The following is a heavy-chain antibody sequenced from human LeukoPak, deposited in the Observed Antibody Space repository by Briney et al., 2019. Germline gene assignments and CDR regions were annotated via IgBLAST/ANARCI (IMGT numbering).Heavy chain of an antibody. CDR1: GGYISSYY. D-gene: IGHD6-19*01. Sequence: SETLSLTCTVSGGYISSYYWSWIRQPPGKGLEWIGYIFNSGSTNYNPSLKSRVTISVDTSKNQFSLKLSSVTAADTAVYYCAREGSGWYYFDCWGQGTLVTVSS. CDR3: AREGSGWYYFDC. V-gene: IGHV4-4*08. J-gene: IGHJ4*02. CDR2: IFNSGST.